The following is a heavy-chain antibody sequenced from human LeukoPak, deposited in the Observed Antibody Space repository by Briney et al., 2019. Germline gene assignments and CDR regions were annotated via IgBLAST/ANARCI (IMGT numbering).Heavy chain of an antibody. CDR3: ARILSSSHAFDI. CDR2: ISWNSGSI. J-gene: IGHJ3*02. Sequence: GGSLRLSCAASGFTFDDYAMHWVRQAPGKGPEWVSGISWNSGSIGYADSVKGRFTISRDNAKNSLYLQMNSLRAEDTAVYYCARILSSSHAFDIWGQGTMVTVSS. D-gene: IGHD6-13*01. CDR1: GFTFDDYA. V-gene: IGHV3-9*01.